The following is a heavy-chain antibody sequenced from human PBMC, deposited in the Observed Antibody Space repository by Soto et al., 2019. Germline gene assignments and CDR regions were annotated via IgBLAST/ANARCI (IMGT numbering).Heavy chain of an antibody. CDR1: GFTFSSYA. J-gene: IGHJ6*02. D-gene: IGHD3-10*01. V-gene: IGHV3-30-3*01. Sequence: QVQLVESGGGVVQPGRSLRLSCAASGFTFSSYAMHWVRQAPGKGLEWVAVISYDGSNKYYADSVKGRFTISRDNSENTLYLQMNSLRAEDTAVYYCAREYGFGELLWNYGMDVWGQGTTVTVSS. CDR3: AREYGFGELLWNYGMDV. CDR2: ISYDGSNK.